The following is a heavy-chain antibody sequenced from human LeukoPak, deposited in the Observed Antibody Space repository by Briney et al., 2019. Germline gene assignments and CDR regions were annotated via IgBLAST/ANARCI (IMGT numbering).Heavy chain of an antibody. CDR1: GGSITSAGYY. Sequence: PSQTLSLTCTVSGGSITSAGYYWSWIRQPPGKGLEWIGYIYHSGSTNYNPSLKSRVTISIDRSTNQFSLKLSSVTAADTAVYYCARELLPPEDYGDRGYFDYWGQGTLVTVSS. D-gene: IGHD4-17*01. J-gene: IGHJ4*02. V-gene: IGHV4-30-2*01. CDR3: ARELLPPEDYGDRGYFDY. CDR2: IYHSGST.